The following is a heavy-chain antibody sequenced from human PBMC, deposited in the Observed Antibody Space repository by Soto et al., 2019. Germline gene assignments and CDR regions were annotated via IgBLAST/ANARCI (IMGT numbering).Heavy chain of an antibody. Sequence: SETLSLTCTVSGGSISSGGYYWSLIRQHPGKGLEWIGYIYYSGSTYYNSSLKSRVTISVDTSKNQFSLKLSSVTAADTAVYYCARGLRGSSCGGNWFDPWGQGXLVTV. D-gene: IGHD6-6*01. CDR3: ARGLRGSSCGGNWFDP. J-gene: IGHJ5*02. CDR2: IYYSGST. V-gene: IGHV4-31*03. CDR1: GGSISSGGYY.